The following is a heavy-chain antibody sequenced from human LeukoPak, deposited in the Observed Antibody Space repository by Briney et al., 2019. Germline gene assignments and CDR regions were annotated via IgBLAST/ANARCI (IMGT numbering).Heavy chain of an antibody. V-gene: IGHV4-34*01. D-gene: IGHD3-22*01. CDR1: GGSFNGYD. Sequence: PSETLSLTCAVYGGSFNGYDWSWIRQPPGKGLEWIGEINHSGRTNFNPSLKSRVTISVDTSKNQFSLKLSSVTAADTAVYYCARDQYYYDSSGYYRIDCWGQGTLVTVSS. J-gene: IGHJ4*02. CDR3: ARDQYYYDSSGYYRIDC. CDR2: INHSGRT.